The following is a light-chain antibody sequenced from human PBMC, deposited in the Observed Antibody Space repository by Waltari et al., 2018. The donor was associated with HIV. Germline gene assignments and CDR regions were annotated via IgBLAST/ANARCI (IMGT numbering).Light chain of an antibody. Sequence: QSALTQPASVSGSPGQSITISCAGTSSDVGGYNYVSWYQQHPGNAPKRMIYDVSKRPSRVSHRFSGSKSGNTASLTISGLQAEDEADYYCCSYARTSTYVFGTGTKVTVL. J-gene: IGLJ1*01. CDR3: CSYARTSTYV. CDR1: SSDVGGYNY. CDR2: DVS. V-gene: IGLV2-23*02.